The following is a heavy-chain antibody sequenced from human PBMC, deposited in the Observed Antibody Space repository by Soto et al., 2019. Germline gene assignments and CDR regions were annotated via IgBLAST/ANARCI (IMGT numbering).Heavy chain of an antibody. CDR3: ARSGRYYGSGSYPPFDY. V-gene: IGHV4-59*01. J-gene: IGHJ4*02. Sequence: QVQLQESGPGLVKPSETLSLTCSVAGGSIRTYYWSWIRQSPGKTMEWIGNTYYGGSTNYNPSLESRATISVDMSKNPFSMKLTSVTAADTAVYSCARSGRYYGSGSYPPFDYWGQGILVTVSS. CDR1: GGSIRTYY. CDR2: TYYGGST. D-gene: IGHD3-10*01.